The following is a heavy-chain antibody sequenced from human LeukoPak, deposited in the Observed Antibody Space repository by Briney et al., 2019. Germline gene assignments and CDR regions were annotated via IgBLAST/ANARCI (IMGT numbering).Heavy chain of an antibody. CDR1: GGSFSGYY. J-gene: IGHJ3*02. D-gene: IGHD3-22*01. Sequence: SETLSLTCAVYGGSFSGYYWSWIRQPPGKGLEWIGEINHSGSTNCNPSLKSRVTISVDTSKNQFSLKLSSVTAADTAVYYCARRRGFWIVVVTIGSTGAFDIWGQGTMVTVSS. CDR2: INHSGST. V-gene: IGHV4-34*01. CDR3: ARRRGFWIVVVTIGSTGAFDI.